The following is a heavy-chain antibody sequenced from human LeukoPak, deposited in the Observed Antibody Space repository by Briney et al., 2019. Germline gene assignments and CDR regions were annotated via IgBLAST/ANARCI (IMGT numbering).Heavy chain of an antibody. CDR1: GFTFSSYA. CDR3: ARDTPYYYGSGPRGAFDY. Sequence: GGSLRLSCAASGFTFSSYAMTWVRQAPGKGLEWVANIKQDGSEKYYVDSVKGRFTISRDNAKNSLYLQMNSLRAEDTAVYYCARDTPYYYGSGPRGAFDYWGQGTLVTVSS. J-gene: IGHJ4*02. V-gene: IGHV3-7*01. D-gene: IGHD3-10*01. CDR2: IKQDGSEK.